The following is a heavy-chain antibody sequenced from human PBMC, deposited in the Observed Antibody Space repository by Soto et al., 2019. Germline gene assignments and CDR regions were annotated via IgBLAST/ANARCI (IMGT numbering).Heavy chain of an antibody. Sequence: QVQLVQSGAEVKKPGASVKVSCKASGYTFTSYGISWVRQAPGQGLEWMGWISAYNGNTNYAQKLQGRVTMTTDTYTSTAYMELRSLRSDDTAVYYCGGAGEVLRFLEWLTMGAFDIWGQGTMVTVSS. CDR3: GGAGEVLRFLEWLTMGAFDI. CDR1: GYTFTSYG. CDR2: ISAYNGNT. D-gene: IGHD3-3*01. V-gene: IGHV1-18*04. J-gene: IGHJ3*02.